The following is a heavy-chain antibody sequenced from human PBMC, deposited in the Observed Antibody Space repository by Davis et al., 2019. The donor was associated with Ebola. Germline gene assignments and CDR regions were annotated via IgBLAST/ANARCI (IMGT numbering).Heavy chain of an antibody. V-gene: IGHV4-59*08. Sequence: PSETLSLTCTVSGGSISSYYWSWIRQPPGKGLEWIGYIYYSGSTNYNPSLKSRVTISVDTSKNQFSLKLSSVTAADTAVYYCARHDCSSTSCYALSYWGQGTLVTVAS. J-gene: IGHJ4*02. CDR3: ARHDCSSTSCYALSY. CDR2: IYYSGST. D-gene: IGHD2-2*01. CDR1: GGSISSYY.